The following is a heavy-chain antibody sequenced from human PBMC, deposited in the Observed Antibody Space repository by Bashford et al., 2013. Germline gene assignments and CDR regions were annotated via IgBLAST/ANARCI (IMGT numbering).Heavy chain of an antibody. CDR1: GYSFTAT. V-gene: IGHV1-2*02. CDR3: GRGLNLFDKTSALHKDFCGLDV. D-gene: IGHD1-26*01. Sequence: ASVKVSCKASGYSFTATICTGCDRPLDKDLSGWKDHPVSGGTNSAQKFQGRVTMTRDSSISTAYLELRSLGSDDTAIYYCGRGLNLFDKTSALHKDFCGLDVWGPGTAVTVSS. J-gene: IGHJ6*02. CDR2: HPVSGGT.